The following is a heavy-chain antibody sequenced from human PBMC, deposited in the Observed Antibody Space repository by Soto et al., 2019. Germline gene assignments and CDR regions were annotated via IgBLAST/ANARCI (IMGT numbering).Heavy chain of an antibody. D-gene: IGHD3-9*01. J-gene: IGHJ1*01. Sequence: SETLSLTCSVSGGSSSSGPYSWGRIRQPPGKGLEWIGTFHYSWRTYYSPSLESRVTISVDTSKNHFSLKVSSVTAADTAVYYCARGSLVLRYFDWFEYFQHWGQGTLVTVSS. CDR3: ARGSLVLRYFDWFEYFQH. CDR1: GGSSSSGPYS. CDR2: FHYSWRT. V-gene: IGHV4-39*02.